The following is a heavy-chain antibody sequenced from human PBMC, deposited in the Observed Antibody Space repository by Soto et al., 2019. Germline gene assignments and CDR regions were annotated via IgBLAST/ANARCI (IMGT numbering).Heavy chain of an antibody. CDR3: ARGIYEGSSGDYLDV. D-gene: IGHD2-15*01. CDR1: GDSIKNSNYS. V-gene: IGHV4-39*01. J-gene: IGHJ4*02. CDR2: RYDDGST. Sequence: SEPLSNNYTVFGDSIKNSNYSWGLIRQPPGKGLEWIVSRYDDGSTFYNPSLKGRISVFIDTSKKQFSLVMTSVTAADKAVYYCARGIYEGSSGDYLDVWGQGHLVS.